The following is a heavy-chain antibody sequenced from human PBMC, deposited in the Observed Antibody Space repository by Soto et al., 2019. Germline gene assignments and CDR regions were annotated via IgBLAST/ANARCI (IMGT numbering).Heavy chain of an antibody. Sequence: QLHLQESGPGLVRPSETLSLICTVSGDSIISEIYYWGWIRQSPGKGLEWIGSIFYSGSTYYNPSLKRRVPMSVDTSKSQFSLKLNSVTAADTAVYYCTRHGYYYRSGNCHFWGQGTLVTVSS. D-gene: IGHD3-10*01. CDR1: GDSIISEIYY. CDR2: IFYSGST. J-gene: IGHJ4*02. CDR3: TRHGYYYRSGNCHF. V-gene: IGHV4-39*01.